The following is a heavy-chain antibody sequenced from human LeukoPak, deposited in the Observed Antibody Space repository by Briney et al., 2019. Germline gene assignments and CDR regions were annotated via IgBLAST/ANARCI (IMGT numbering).Heavy chain of an antibody. CDR3: AKDQGTRRGDLDY. J-gene: IGHJ4*02. CDR1: GFTFSSYS. V-gene: IGHV3-48*04. CDR2: ISSSSSTI. D-gene: IGHD1-7*01. Sequence: GGSLRLSCAASGFTFSSYSMNWVRQAPGKGLEWVSYISSSSSTIYYADSVKGRFTISRDNAKNSLYLQMNSLRAEDTAVYYCAKDQGTRRGDLDYWGQGTLVTVSS.